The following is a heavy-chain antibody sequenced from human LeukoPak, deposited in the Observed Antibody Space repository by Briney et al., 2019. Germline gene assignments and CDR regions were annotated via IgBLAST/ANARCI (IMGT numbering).Heavy chain of an antibody. V-gene: IGHV1-69*05. CDR3: ARDLGIVGATTSYYYMDV. CDR2: IIPIFDTA. Sequence: SVKVSCKASGGTFSSYAISWVRQAPGQGLEWMGRIIPIFDTANCAQKFQGRVTITTDESTSTAYMELSSLRSEDTAVYYCARDLGIVGATTSYYYMDVWGKGTTVTVSS. D-gene: IGHD1-26*01. CDR1: GGTFSSYA. J-gene: IGHJ6*03.